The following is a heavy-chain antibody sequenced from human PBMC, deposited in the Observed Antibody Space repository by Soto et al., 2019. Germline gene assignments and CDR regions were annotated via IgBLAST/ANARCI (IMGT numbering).Heavy chain of an antibody. CDR1: GFTFSDYY. D-gene: IGHD2-2*01. CDR2: ISSGGSKI. J-gene: IGHJ4*02. CDR3: AKSNLYCSGTSCYVFDF. Sequence: GGSLRLSCAVSGFTFSDYYMSWIRQAPGKGLEWVSYISSGGSKIYYADSVKGRFTISRDNAKNTLDLQVNSLRADDTAVYYCAKSNLYCSGTSCYVFDFWGQGTLVTVSS. V-gene: IGHV3-11*01.